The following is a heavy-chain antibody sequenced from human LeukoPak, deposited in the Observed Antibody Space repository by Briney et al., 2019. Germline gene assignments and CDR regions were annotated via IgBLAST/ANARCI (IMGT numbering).Heavy chain of an antibody. CDR1: GFIFSDYY. D-gene: IGHD3-22*01. V-gene: IGHV3-11*03. Sequence: GGSLRLSCAASGFIFSDYYMSWMRQAPGKGLEWLSYNDGSSSRTNYADSVKGRFTISRDNVKNSLYLQMNSLRAEDTAVYYCAGHDYDSSGHTSRYNWFDPWGQGTLVTVSS. J-gene: IGHJ5*02. CDR2: NDGSSSRT. CDR3: AGHDYDSSGHTSRYNWFDP.